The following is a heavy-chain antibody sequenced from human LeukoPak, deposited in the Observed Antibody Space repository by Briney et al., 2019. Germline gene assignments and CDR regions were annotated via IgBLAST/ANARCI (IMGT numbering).Heavy chain of an antibody. Sequence: GGSLRLSCAASGFTFTSFAMTWVREAPGKGLEWVSAISGSGGATYYADSVKGRFTISRDNSKNTLYLQMDSLKAEDTAVYYCAKDRTRLDYWGQGTLVTVSS. V-gene: IGHV3-23*01. J-gene: IGHJ4*02. CDR3: AKDRTRLDY. CDR2: ISGSGGAT. CDR1: GFTFTSFA.